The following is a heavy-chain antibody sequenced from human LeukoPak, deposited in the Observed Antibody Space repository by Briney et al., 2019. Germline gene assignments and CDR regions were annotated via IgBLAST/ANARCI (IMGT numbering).Heavy chain of an antibody. CDR1: GFTFGSYG. D-gene: IGHD1-26*01. V-gene: IGHV3-30*18. CDR2: ISYDGSNK. CDR3: AKASPWELLPPFDY. J-gene: IGHJ4*02. Sequence: GGSLRLSCAASGFTFGSYGMHWVRQAPGKGLEWVAVISYDGSNKYYADSVKGRFTISRDNSKNTLYLQMNSLRAEDTAVYYCAKASPWELLPPFDYWGQGTLVTVSS.